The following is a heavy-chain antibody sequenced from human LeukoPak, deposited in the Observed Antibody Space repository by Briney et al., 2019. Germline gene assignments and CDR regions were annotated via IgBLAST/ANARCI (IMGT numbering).Heavy chain of an antibody. CDR3: ARDSGRGIAAAGKGFDY. J-gene: IGHJ4*02. Sequence: GGSLRLSCAASGFTVSSNYMSCVRQAPGKGLEVGSVIYSGGSTYYADSVKGRFTISRDNSKNTLYLQMNSLRAEDTAVYYCARDSGRGIAAAGKGFDYWGQGTLVTVSS. V-gene: IGHV3-53*01. CDR1: GFTVSSNY. D-gene: IGHD6-13*01. CDR2: IYSGGST.